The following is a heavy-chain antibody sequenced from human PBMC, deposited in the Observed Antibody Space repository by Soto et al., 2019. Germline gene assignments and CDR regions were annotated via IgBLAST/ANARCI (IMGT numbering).Heavy chain of an antibody. V-gene: IGHV1-69*08. CDR3: AREGGGADPGV. J-gene: IGHJ6*02. D-gene: IGHD1-26*01. Sequence: QVQLVQSGAEVKKPGSSVKVSCKASGGTFSSYTISWVRQAPGQGLEWMGRIIPILGIANYAQKFQGRVTITADKPTSTAYLELSSLRSEDTAVYYCAREGGGADPGVWGQGTTVTVSS. CDR1: GGTFSSYT. CDR2: IIPILGIA.